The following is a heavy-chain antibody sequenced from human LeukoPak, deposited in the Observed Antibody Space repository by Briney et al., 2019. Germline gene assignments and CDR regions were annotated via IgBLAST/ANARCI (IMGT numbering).Heavy chain of an antibody. D-gene: IGHD3-10*01. V-gene: IGHV3-33*01. J-gene: IGHJ4*02. CDR1: GFTFSSYG. CDR2: IWYDGSNK. Sequence: GGSLRLSCAASGFTFSSYGMHWVRQAPGKGLEWVAVIWYDGSNKYYADSVKGRFTISRDNSKNTLYLQMNSLRAEDTAVYYCARGDPLLWLPSDYWGQGTLVTVSS. CDR3: ARGDPLLWLPSDY.